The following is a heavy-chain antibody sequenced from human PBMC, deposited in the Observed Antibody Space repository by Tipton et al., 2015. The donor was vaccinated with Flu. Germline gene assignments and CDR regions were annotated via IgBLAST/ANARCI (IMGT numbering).Heavy chain of an antibody. V-gene: IGHV4-59*01. Sequence: TLSLTCTVSDDSISRYYWSWIRQPPGKGLQWMGYIYDSENSKYNPSLKSRLTISVDSPKNQFSLRLTSVTAADTAVYYCARARAPYYYYAMDVWGQGITVTVSS. CDR2: IYDSENS. CDR3: ARARAPYYYYAMDV. J-gene: IGHJ6*02. CDR1: DDSISRYY.